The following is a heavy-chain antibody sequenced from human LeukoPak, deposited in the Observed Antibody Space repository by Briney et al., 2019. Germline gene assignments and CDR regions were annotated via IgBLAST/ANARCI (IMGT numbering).Heavy chain of an antibody. CDR2: IIPIFGTP. D-gene: IGHD6-13*01. CDR1: GGTFSNYP. CDR3: ARMYSAPYRPPGRNPFFDY. J-gene: IGHJ4*02. Sequence: SVKVSCKASGGTFSNYPISWVRQAPGQGLEWMGGIIPIFGTPNYAQKFQGRVTITADESTTTAYMELSSLRSEDTAVYYCARMYSAPYRPPGRNPFFDYWGQGTLVTVSS. V-gene: IGHV1-69*13.